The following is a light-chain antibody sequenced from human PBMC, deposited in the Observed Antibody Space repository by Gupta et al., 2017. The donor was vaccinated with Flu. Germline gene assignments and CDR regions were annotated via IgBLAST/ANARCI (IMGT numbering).Light chain of an antibody. V-gene: IGLV1-51*01. CDR3: GTWYSSLTAGV. Sequence: SVLTQPPSVSAAPGPKVTISCSGSSSNIVTHYVSWYHQSPGAAPKLLIYDNNKRPSGIPDRFSSCKSGTSANQGISGLQTGDEADYYCGTWYSSLTAGVFGGGTSLTVL. CDR2: DNN. J-gene: IGLJ3*02. CDR1: SSNIVTHY.